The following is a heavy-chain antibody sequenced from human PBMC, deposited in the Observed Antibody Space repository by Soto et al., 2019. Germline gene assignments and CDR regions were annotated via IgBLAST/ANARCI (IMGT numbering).Heavy chain of an antibody. Sequence: GGSLRLSCAASGFTFDDFAMHWVRQAPGKGLEWVSGITWNSGDITHTGSVKGRFSISRDNAENSLYLHMNSLRPEDTAYYYCARSRGLAGRPLDLWGQGTLVTVSS. CDR2: ITWNSGDI. CDR3: ARSRGLAGRPLDL. J-gene: IGHJ5*02. D-gene: IGHD6-6*01. V-gene: IGHV3-9*01. CDR1: GFTFDDFA.